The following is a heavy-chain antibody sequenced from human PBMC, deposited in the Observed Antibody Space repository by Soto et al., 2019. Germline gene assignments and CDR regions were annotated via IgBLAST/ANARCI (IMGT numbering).Heavy chain of an antibody. CDR2: IKQDGSEK. D-gene: IGHD2-2*02. V-gene: IGHV3-7*01. CDR1: GFTFSSYW. Sequence: PGGSLRLSCAASGFTFSSYWMSWVRQAPGKGLEWVANIKQDGSEKYYVDPVKGRFTISRDNAKNSLYLQMNSLRAEDTAVYYCARDNQRYCSSTSCYREWGYFDYWGQGTLVTV. J-gene: IGHJ4*02. CDR3: ARDNQRYCSSTSCYREWGYFDY.